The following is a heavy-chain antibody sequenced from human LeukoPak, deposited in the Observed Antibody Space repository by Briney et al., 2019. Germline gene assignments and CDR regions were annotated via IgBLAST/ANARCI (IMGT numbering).Heavy chain of an antibody. D-gene: IGHD3-3*01. CDR2: IWYDGSNK. V-gene: IGHV3-33*06. CDR3: AKTGWSGQYYFDY. J-gene: IGHJ4*02. Sequence: GRSLRLSCAASGFTFSSYGMHWVRQAPGRGLQWVAVIWYDGSNKYYADSVKGRFTISRDNSKNTLYLQMNSLRADDTAVYYCAKTGWSGQYYFDYWGQGTLVTVSS. CDR1: GFTFSSYG.